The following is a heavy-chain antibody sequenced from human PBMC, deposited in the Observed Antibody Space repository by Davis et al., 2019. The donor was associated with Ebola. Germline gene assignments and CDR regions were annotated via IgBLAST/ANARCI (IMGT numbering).Heavy chain of an antibody. CDR1: GYSIGSGYH. D-gene: IGHD4-23*01. CDR2: RYHGTDA. J-gene: IGHJ4*02. Sequence: PSETLSLTCAVSGYSIGSGYHWGWVRQPPGRGLEWIGNRYHGTDASYNPALRSRVTISLDTSKNQFSLKLKSVTAAGTAVYYCVNDGGHGGDSDYWGQGTLVTVSS. CDR3: VNDGGHGGDSDY. V-gene: IGHV4-38-2*01.